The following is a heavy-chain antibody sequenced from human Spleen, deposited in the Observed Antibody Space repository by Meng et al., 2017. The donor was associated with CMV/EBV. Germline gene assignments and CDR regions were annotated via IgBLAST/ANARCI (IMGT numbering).Heavy chain of an antibody. D-gene: IGHD2-2*01. V-gene: IGHV3-30*18. J-gene: IGHJ6*02. CDR2: ISYDGSNK. CDR1: GFSFSSYW. Sequence: GESLKISCAASGFSFSSYWMHWVRQAPGKGLEWVAVISYDGSNKYYADSVKGRFTISRDNSKNTLYLQMNSLRAEDTAVYYCAKGPLTRYCSSTSCRYGSYYYYGMDVWGQGTTVTVSS. CDR3: AKGPLTRYCSSTSCRYGSYYYYGMDV.